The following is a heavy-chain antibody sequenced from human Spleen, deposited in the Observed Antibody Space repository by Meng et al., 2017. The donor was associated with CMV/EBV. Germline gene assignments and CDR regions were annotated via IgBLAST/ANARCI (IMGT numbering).Heavy chain of an antibody. V-gene: IGHV3-23*01. CDR1: GLTFSSYG. Sequence: GESLKISCAASGLTFSSYGMSWGRQAPGKGLEWVSAIGATAGGTYYADSVKGRFTISRDNSKNTLYLQMNSQRPEDTAMYYCARDESGVHGNYFDYWGQGTLVTVSS. D-gene: IGHD3-10*01. J-gene: IGHJ4*02. CDR3: ARDESGVHGNYFDY. CDR2: IGATAGGT.